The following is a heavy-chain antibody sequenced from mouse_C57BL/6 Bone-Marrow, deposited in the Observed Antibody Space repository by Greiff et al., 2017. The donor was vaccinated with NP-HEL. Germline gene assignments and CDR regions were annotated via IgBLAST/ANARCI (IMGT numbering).Heavy chain of an antibody. D-gene: IGHD2-2*01. CDR2: IDPSDSYT. CDR1: GYTFTSYW. V-gene: IGHV1-69*01. Sequence: QVQLKESGAELVMPGASVKLSCKASGYTFTSYWMHWVKQRPGQGLEWIGEIDPSDSYTNYNQKFKGKSTLTVDKSSSTAYMQLSSLTSEDSAVYYCARGGYPYAMDYWGQGTSVTVSS. CDR3: ARGGYPYAMDY. J-gene: IGHJ4*01.